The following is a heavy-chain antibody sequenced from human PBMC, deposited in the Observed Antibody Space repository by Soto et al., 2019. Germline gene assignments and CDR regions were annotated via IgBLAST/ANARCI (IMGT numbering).Heavy chain of an antibody. V-gene: IGHV4-59*01. CDR1: DGTIIDYY. CDR2: IYYSGST. CDR3: AGAIYTIYSSDY. D-gene: IGHD4-4*01. J-gene: IGHJ4*02. Sequence: SVPLSLTRTVSDGTIIDYYGSWIRKNPGKGLEGIGYIYYSGSTNYNPSLKSRVTISVDTSKNQFSLKLSSVTAADTAVHYCAGAIYTIYSSDYWGQGTLVIVTS.